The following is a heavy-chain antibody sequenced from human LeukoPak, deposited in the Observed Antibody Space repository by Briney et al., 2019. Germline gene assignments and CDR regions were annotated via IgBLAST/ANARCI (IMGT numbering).Heavy chain of an antibody. Sequence: SETLSLTCTVSGGSISSYYWSWIRQPAGKGLEWIGRIYTSGSTNYNPSLKSRVTMSVDTSKNQFSLKLSSVTAADTAVYYCARDGRGSGYMSGSWYFSVDYYGMDVWGQGTTVTVSS. CDR1: GGSISSYY. D-gene: IGHD6-13*01. J-gene: IGHJ6*02. CDR3: ARDGRGSGYMSGSWYFSVDYYGMDV. CDR2: IYTSGST. V-gene: IGHV4-4*07.